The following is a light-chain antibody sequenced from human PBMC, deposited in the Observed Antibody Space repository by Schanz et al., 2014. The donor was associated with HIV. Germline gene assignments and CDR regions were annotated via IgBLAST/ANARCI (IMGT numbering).Light chain of an antibody. V-gene: IGLV2-14*03. J-gene: IGLJ2*01. Sequence: QSALTQPASVSGSPGQSITISCTGTSSDVGGYTYVSWYQQHPGKAPKIIIYDVTNRAAGISHRFSGSKSGNTASLTISGLQPEDEADYYCSSYTSSSTPEVFGGGTKLTVL. CDR1: SSDVGGYTY. CDR2: DVT. CDR3: SSYTSSSTPEV.